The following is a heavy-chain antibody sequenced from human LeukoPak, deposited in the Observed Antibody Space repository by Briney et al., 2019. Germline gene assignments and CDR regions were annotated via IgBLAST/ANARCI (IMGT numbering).Heavy chain of an antibody. V-gene: IGHV1-69*04. J-gene: IGHJ4*02. D-gene: IGHD1-20*01. CDR1: GYTFTGYY. Sequence: ASVKVSCKASGYTFTGYYMHWVRQAPGQGLEWMGRIIPILGIANYAQKFQGRVTITADKSTSTAYMELSSLRSEDTAVYYCARDLPDNWNLGYWGQGTLVTVSS. CDR3: ARDLPDNWNLGY. CDR2: IIPILGIA.